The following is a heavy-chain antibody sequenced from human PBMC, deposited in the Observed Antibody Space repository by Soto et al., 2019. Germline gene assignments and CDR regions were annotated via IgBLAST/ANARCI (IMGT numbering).Heavy chain of an antibody. J-gene: IGHJ4*02. D-gene: IGHD3-9*01. V-gene: IGHV1-69*13. Sequence: ASVKVSCKASGGTFSSYAISWVRQAPGQGREWMGGIIPIFGTANYAQKFQGRVTITADESTSTAYMELRSLRSEHSPVSYCARTATVIRYFDCWGRRTLVTVSS. CDR3: ARTATVIRYFDC. CDR1: GGTFSSYA. CDR2: IIPIFGTA.